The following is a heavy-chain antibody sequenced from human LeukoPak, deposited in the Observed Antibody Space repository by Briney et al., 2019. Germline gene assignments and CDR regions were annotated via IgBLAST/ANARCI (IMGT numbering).Heavy chain of an antibody. V-gene: IGHV4-59*01. Sequence: SETLSLTCTVSDGSISRYYWSWIRQPPGKGLEWIGYIYYSGSTNYNPSLKSRVTISVDTSKNQFSLKLRYVTAADTAVYYCARTLEGLWIVDYWGQGTLVTVSS. CDR3: ARTLEGLWIVDY. CDR2: IYYSGST. J-gene: IGHJ4*02. CDR1: DGSISRYY. D-gene: IGHD3-10*01.